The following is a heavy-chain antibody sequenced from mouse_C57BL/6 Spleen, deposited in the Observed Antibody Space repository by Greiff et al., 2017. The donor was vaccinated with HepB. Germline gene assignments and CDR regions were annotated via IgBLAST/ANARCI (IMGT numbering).Heavy chain of an antibody. CDR2: ISDGGSYT. Sequence: EVMLVESGGGLVKPGGSLKLSCAASGFTFSSYAMSWVRQTPEKRLEWVATISDGGSYTYYPDNVKGRFTISRDNAKNNLYLQMSHLKSEDTAMYYCARDDDNDGGAMDDWGQGTSVTVSS. D-gene: IGHD2-4*01. CDR3: ARDDDNDGGAMDD. CDR1: GFTFSSYA. V-gene: IGHV5-4*01. J-gene: IGHJ4*01.